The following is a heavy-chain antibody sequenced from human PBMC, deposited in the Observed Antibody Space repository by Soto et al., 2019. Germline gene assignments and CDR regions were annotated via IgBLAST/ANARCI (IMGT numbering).Heavy chain of an antibody. CDR2: ISAYNGNT. J-gene: IGHJ4*02. V-gene: IGHV1-18*01. CDR1: GYTFTSYG. CDR3: ARDLKLWLHAGYFDY. D-gene: IGHD5-18*01. Sequence: QVQLVQSGAEVKKPGASVKVSCKASGYTFTSYGISWVQQAPGQGLEWMGWISAYNGNTNYAQKLQGRVTMTTDTSTSTAYMELRSLRSDDTAVYYCARDLKLWLHAGYFDYWGQGTLVTVSS.